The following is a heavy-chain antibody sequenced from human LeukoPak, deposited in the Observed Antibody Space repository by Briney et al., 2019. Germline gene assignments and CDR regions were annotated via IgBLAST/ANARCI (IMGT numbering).Heavy chain of an antibody. CDR2: INSDGSST. Sequence: GGSLRLSCAASGFTFSSYWMHWVRQAPGKGLVWVSRINSDGSSTSCADSVKGRFTISRDNAKNTLYLQMNSLRAEDTAVYYCARVNDCSGGSCYSPFDYWGQGTLVTVSS. CDR1: GFTFSSYW. J-gene: IGHJ4*02. CDR3: ARVNDCSGGSCYSPFDY. D-gene: IGHD2-15*01. V-gene: IGHV3-74*01.